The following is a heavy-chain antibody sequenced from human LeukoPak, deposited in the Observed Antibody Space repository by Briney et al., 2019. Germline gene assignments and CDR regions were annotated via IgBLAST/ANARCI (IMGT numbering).Heavy chain of an antibody. CDR3: AKDDEGGVVVVPAAFDY. V-gene: IGHV3-53*01. CDR1: GFTVSNNF. CDR2: IFDVGNT. Sequence: GGSLRLSCAASGFTVSNNFMNWVRQAPGKGLEWVSVIFDVGNTYYADSVKGRFTISRDNSKNTLYLQMNSLRAEDTAVYYCAKDDEGGVVVVPAAFDYWGQGTLVTVSS. J-gene: IGHJ4*02. D-gene: IGHD2-2*01.